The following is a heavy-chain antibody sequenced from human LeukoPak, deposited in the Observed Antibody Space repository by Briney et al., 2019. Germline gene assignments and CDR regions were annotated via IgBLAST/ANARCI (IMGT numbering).Heavy chain of an antibody. Sequence: SETLSLTCTVSVGSITGYYWTWIRQPAGKGLEWIGRIYSGGSTNYNPPLKSRVTMSVDTSKNQFSLKLSSVTAADTAVYYCATGRDADSARGYYDMDVWGQGTTVTVSS. CDR1: VGSITGYY. CDR2: IYSGGST. V-gene: IGHV4-4*07. J-gene: IGHJ6*02. D-gene: IGHD5-24*01. CDR3: ATGRDADSARGYYDMDV.